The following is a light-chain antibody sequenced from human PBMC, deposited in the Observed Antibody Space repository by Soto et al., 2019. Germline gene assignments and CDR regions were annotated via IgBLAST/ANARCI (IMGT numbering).Light chain of an antibody. CDR1: QSVSSN. CDR3: QQRSNWPPIT. CDR2: GAS. Sequence: EIVMTQSPATLSVSPGERATLSCRASQSVSSNLAWYQQKPGQSPRLLIYGASNRAAGIPARFSGSGFGTDFTLTISSLEPEDAAVYYCQQRSNWPPITFGQGTRLEI. V-gene: IGKV3-11*01. J-gene: IGKJ5*01.